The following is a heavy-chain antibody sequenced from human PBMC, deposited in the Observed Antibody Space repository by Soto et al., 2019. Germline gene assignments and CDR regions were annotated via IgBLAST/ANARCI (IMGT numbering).Heavy chain of an antibody. CDR1: GFTSSSYW. V-gene: IGHV3-74*01. D-gene: IGHD2-8*01. CDR3: ARAFCTNGVCYYFFDY. Sequence: GGSLRLSCAASGFTSSSYWMHWVRQAPGKGLVRVSRINSDGSGTTYADSVKGRFTISRDNSKSTLYLQMNSLRVEDTAVYYCARAFCTNGVCYYFFDYWGHGTLVTVSS. J-gene: IGHJ4*01. CDR2: INSDGSGT.